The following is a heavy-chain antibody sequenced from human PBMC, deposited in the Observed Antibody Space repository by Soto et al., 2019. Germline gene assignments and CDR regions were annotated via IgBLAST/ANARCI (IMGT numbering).Heavy chain of an antibody. CDR2: ISSSSSYI. J-gene: IGHJ6*02. CDR1: GFTFSSYS. CDR3: ARVTYCGGDCSHYYYCGMDV. Sequence: EVQLVESGGGLVKPGGSLRLSCAASGFTFSSYSMNWVRQAPGKGLEWVSSISSSSSYIYYADSVKGRFTISRDNAKNSLYLQMNSLRAEDTAVYYCARVTYCGGDCSHYYYCGMDVLGQGTTVTVAS. V-gene: IGHV3-21*01. D-gene: IGHD2-21*02.